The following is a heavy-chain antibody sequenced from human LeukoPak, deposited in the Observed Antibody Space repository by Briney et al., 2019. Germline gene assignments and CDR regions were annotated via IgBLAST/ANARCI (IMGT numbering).Heavy chain of an antibody. J-gene: IGHJ1*01. D-gene: IGHD3-22*01. CDR3: ARRRYYDGSGYLE. V-gene: IGHV4-39*01. CDR1: GDSVSRSDSY. CDR2: IYYSGRA. Sequence: PSETLSLTCSVSGDSVSRSDSYWDWIRQPPGKGLEWIGTIYYSGRAYYSPSLKSRVTMSVDPSNNQFSLNLRSVTAADTALYYCARRRYYDGSGYLEWGQGTLLSVSS.